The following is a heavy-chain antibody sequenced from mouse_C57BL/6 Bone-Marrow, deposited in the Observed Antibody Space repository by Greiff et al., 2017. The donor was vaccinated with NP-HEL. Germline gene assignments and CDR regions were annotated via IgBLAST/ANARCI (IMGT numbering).Heavy chain of an antibody. D-gene: IGHD1-1*01. V-gene: IGHV1-62-2*01. CDR1: GYTFTEYT. J-gene: IGHJ3*01. Sequence: QVQLQQSGAELVKPGASVKLSCKASGYTFTEYTIHWVKQRSGQGLEWIGWFYPGSGSIKYNEKFKDKATLTVDKSSSTAYMELSRLTSEDSAVYFCARREAEYYDSSYGLAYWGQGTLVTVSA. CDR3: ARREAEYYDSSYGLAY. CDR2: FYPGSGSI.